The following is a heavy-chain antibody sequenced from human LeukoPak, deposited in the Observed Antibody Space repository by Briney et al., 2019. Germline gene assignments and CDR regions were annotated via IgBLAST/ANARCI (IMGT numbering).Heavy chain of an antibody. D-gene: IGHD1-26*01. V-gene: IGHV3-21*01. CDR2: ISSSSSYI. CDR3: ARDPYSGAYGTDYYYYMDL. CDR1: GFTFSSYS. Sequence: PGGSLRLSCAASGFTFSSYSMNWVRQAPGKGLEWVSSISSSSSYIYYADSVKGRFTISRDNAKNSLYLQMNSLRAEDTAVYYCARDPYSGAYGTDYYYYMDLWGQGTTVTISS. J-gene: IGHJ6*03.